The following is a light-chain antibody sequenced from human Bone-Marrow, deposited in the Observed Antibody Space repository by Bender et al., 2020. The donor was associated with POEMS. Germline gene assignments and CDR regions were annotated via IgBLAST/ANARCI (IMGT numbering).Light chain of an antibody. CDR2: GYN. CDR3: QSYDNSLGGWV. Sequence: QSALTQPPSVSGAPGQRATISCTGSSSNTGSGYDINWYQHLPGTAPKLLIYGYNNRPSGVPDRFSGSKSGTSASLAITGLQAEDEGDYYCQSYDNSLGGWVFGGGTKLTVL. CDR1: SSNTGSGYD. V-gene: IGLV1-40*01. J-gene: IGLJ3*02.